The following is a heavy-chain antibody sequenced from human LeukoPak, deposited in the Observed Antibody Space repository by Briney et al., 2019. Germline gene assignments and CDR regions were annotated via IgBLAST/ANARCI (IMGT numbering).Heavy chain of an antibody. CDR3: ARQTGVGLFILP. J-gene: IGHJ4*02. D-gene: IGHD3-3*01. CDR2: IYYTGNT. CDR1: GDSVSTSYSY. V-gene: IGHV4-39*01. Sequence: SETLSLTCTVSGDSVSTSYSYWGWIRRPPGRGLKWVGSIYYTGNTYSNSSLKSRVSMFVDTSKNQFSLILTSVTAADTAVYYCARQTGVGLFILPGGQGTLVTVSS.